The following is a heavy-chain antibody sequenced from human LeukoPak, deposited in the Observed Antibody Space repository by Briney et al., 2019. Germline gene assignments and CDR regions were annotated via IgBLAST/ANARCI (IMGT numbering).Heavy chain of an antibody. Sequence: APVKVSCKASGYTFTSYYMHWVRQAPGQGLEWMGIINPSGGSTSYAQKFQGRVTMTRDTSTSTVYMELSSLRSEDTAVYYCARGHVDTATYDAFDIWGQGTMVSVSS. CDR3: ARGHVDTATYDAFDI. J-gene: IGHJ3*02. CDR2: INPSGGST. V-gene: IGHV1-46*01. D-gene: IGHD5-18*01. CDR1: GYTFTSYY.